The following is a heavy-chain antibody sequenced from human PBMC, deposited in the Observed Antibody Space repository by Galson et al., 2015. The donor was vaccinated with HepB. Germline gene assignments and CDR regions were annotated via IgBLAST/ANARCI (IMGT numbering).Heavy chain of an antibody. CDR1: AFSFSDYY. CDR2: VGSGPGNT. CDR3: ARVSGYCTGDNCNSGWHYYGMDV. Sequence: SLRLSCAASAFSFSDYYINWIRKAPGTGLEWISFVGSGPGNTNYADSVKGRFTISRDNAKNAVYLQMNSLRVEDTAVYYCARVSGYCTGDNCNSGWHYYGMDVWGQGTTVTVSS. J-gene: IGHJ6*02. D-gene: IGHD2-8*02. V-gene: IGHV3-11*05.